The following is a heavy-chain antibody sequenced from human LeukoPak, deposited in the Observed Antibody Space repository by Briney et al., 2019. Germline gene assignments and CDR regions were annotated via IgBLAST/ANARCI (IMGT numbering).Heavy chain of an antibody. D-gene: IGHD3-16*01. J-gene: IGHJ4*02. CDR3: ARDVRGDDMITFGGASDY. CDR1: GFTFSSYA. CDR2: ISSSGSTI. V-gene: IGHV3-48*04. Sequence: QPGGSLRLSCAASGFTFSSYAMHWVRQAPGKGLEWVSYISSSGSTIYYADSVKGRFTISRDNAKNSLYLQMNSLRAEDTAVYYCARDVRGDDMITFGGASDYWGQGTLVTVSS.